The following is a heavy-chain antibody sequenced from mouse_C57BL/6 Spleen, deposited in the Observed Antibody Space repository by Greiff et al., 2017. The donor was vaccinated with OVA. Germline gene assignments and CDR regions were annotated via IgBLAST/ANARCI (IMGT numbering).Heavy chain of an antibody. CDR1: GYTFTSYW. D-gene: IGHD1-1*01. J-gene: IGHJ3*01. CDR3: ASGGTTVVDAY. V-gene: IGHV1-55*01. CDR2: IYPGSGST. Sequence: QVQLQQPGAELVKPGASVKMSCKASGYTFTSYWITWVKQRPGQGLEWIGDIYPGSGSTNYNEKFKSKATLTVDTSSSTAYMQHSSLTSEDSAVYYCASGGTTVVDAYWGQGTLVTVSA.